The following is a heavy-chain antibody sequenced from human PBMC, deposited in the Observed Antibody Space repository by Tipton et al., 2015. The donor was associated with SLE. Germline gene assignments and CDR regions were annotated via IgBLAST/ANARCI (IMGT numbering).Heavy chain of an antibody. J-gene: IGHJ4*02. CDR2: IRYDGSNS. Sequence: SLRLSCAASGFTFSSYWMSWVRQAPGKGLEWVAFIRYDGSNSYYADSVKGRFTISRDNSKNTLSLQMNTLRTEDTAVYYCAAPGGYSGYDWDLDYWGQGTLVTVSS. D-gene: IGHD5-12*01. CDR3: AAPGGYSGYDWDLDY. V-gene: IGHV3-30*02. CDR1: GFTFSSYW.